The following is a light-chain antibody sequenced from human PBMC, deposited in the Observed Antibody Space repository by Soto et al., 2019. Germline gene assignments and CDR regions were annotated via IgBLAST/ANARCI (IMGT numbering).Light chain of an antibody. CDR3: QAWDSSTVV. CDR1: KLGDKY. Sequence: SYELTQPPSVSVSPGQTASITCSGDKLGDKYACWYRQKPGQSPVLVIYQDRKRPSGIPERFSGSNSGNTATLTISGTQAMDEADYYCQAWDSSTVVFGGGTKVTVL. V-gene: IGLV3-1*01. CDR2: QDR. J-gene: IGLJ2*01.